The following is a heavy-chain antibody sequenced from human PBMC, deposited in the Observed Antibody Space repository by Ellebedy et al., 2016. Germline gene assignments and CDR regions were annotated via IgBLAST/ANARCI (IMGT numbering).Heavy chain of an antibody. CDR2: ISYDASIK. V-gene: IGHV3-30-3*01. CDR1: GFTFSNYA. D-gene: IGHD3-10*01. J-gene: IGHJ4*02. CDR3: TRDGVWFGELSVWDY. Sequence: GESLKISCAASGFTFSNYAMHWVRQAPGKGLEWVATISYDASIKYCGDSIKGRFTISRDNSKNTFYLQMNSLRAEDTAVYFCTRDGVWFGELSVWDYWGQGTLVTVSS.